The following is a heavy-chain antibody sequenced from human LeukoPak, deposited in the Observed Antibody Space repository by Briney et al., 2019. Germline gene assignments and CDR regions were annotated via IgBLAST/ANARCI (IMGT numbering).Heavy chain of an antibody. Sequence: NPGGSLRLSCAASGFTFSRYWMTWVRQAPGKGLEWVSSISSSSSYIYYADSVKGRFTISRDNAKNSLYLQMNSLRAEDTAVYYCARSSILEWLPYYYYYMDVWGKGTTVTVSS. D-gene: IGHD3-3*01. CDR2: ISSSSSYI. J-gene: IGHJ6*03. CDR1: GFTFSRYW. CDR3: ARSSILEWLPYYYYYMDV. V-gene: IGHV3-21*01.